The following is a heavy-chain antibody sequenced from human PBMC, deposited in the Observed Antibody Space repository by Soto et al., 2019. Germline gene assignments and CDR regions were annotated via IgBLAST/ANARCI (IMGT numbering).Heavy chain of an antibody. CDR1: GFTFSSYA. V-gene: IGHV3-30-3*01. CDR2: ISYDGSNK. Sequence: QVQLVESGGGVVQPGRSLRLSCAASGFTFSSYAMHWVRQAPGKGLEWVAVISYDGSNKYYADSVKGRFTISRDNSKNTLYLQMNSLRAEDTAVYYCERGYCISTSCPKDYWGQGTLVTVSS. J-gene: IGHJ4*02. CDR3: ERGYCISTSCPKDY. D-gene: IGHD2-2*01.